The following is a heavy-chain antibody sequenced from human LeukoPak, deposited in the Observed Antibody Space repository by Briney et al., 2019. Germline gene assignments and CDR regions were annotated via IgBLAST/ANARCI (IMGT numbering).Heavy chain of an antibody. CDR2: IKQDGSEK. V-gene: IGHV3-7*04. D-gene: IGHD2-2*01. Sequence: GGSLRLSCAASGFTFSSYWMSWVRQAPGKGLEWVANIKQDGSEKYYVDSVKGRFTISRDNAKNSLYLQMNSLRAEDTAVYYCARVGTDIVVVPAASPSQIYYYYYMDVWGKGTTVTVSS. CDR1: GFTFSSYW. CDR3: ARVGTDIVVVPAASPSQIYYYYYMDV. J-gene: IGHJ6*03.